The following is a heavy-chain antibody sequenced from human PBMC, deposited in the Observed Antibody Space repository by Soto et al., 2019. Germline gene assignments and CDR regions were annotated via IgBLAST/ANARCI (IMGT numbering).Heavy chain of an antibody. CDR1: GFAFNNYG. V-gene: IGHV3-21*06. CDR2: ISKSDYT. D-gene: IGHD2-2*01. Sequence: PGGSLRLSCTVSGFAFNNYGINWVRQAPGKGLGWVSSISKSDYTYYSDSVKGRFTISRDNAKNSVSLQMNTLRVEDTAVYYCAREDSIIIPAVSDFWVQVTLVTVSS. J-gene: IGHJ4*02. CDR3: AREDSIIIPAVSDF.